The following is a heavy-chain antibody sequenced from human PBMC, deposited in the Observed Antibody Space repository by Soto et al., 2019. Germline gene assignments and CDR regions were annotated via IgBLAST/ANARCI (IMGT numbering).Heavy chain of an antibody. Sequence: QVQLVESGGGVVQPGSSLRLSCAASGFNFSSFGMHWVRQAPGKGLEWVAHMSYDGSSKYYQDSLKGRFTISRDKSKNTLYLQMSSMRVEDTAVYYCAKDRGWSSADLEDWGQGTLGTVAS. D-gene: IGHD3-22*01. CDR2: MSYDGSSK. J-gene: IGHJ1*01. V-gene: IGHV3-30*18. CDR1: GFNFSSFG. CDR3: AKDRGWSSADLED.